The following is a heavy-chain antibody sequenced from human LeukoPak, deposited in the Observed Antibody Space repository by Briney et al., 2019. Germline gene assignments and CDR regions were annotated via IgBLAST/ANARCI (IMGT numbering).Heavy chain of an antibody. V-gene: IGHV3-30*04. CDR2: ISYDGSSK. Sequence: GGSLRLSCAASGFTFSTYSVHWVRQAPGKGLEWLSVISYDGSSKYFADSVKGRFTISRDNSENTLYLQLNSLRVEDTAVYYCARGGLNALEAFDIWGQGTLVTVCS. J-gene: IGHJ3*02. D-gene: IGHD1-1*01. CDR1: GFTFSTYS. CDR3: ARGGLNALEAFDI.